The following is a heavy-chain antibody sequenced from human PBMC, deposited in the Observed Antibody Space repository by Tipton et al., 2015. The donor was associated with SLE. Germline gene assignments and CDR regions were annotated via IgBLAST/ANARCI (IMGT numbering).Heavy chain of an antibody. V-gene: IGHV4-4*07. CDR2: IYTGGYP. CDR3: VVCSPSGCAYFDY. J-gene: IGHJ4*02. Sequence: TLSLTCTVPGGSITNYYWGWVRQPAGKGLEWIGRIYTGGYPKYNPSLESRVSLSVDASKDQFSLRLSSVTAADTAVYYCVVCSPSGCAYFDYWGQGRLVTVSS. D-gene: IGHD2-15*01. CDR1: GGSITNYY.